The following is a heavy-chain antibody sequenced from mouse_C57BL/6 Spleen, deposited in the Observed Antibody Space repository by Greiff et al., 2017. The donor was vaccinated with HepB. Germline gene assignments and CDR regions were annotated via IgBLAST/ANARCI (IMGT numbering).Heavy chain of an antibody. CDR3: ARSAGTGIDY. CDR1: GYTFTSYW. J-gene: IGHJ2*01. CDR2: IDPSDSYT. Sequence: QVQLQQPGAELVMPGASVKLSCKASGYTFTSYWMHWVKQRPGQGLEWIGEIDPSDSYTNYNQKFKGKSTLTVDKSSSTAYMQLSSLTSEDSAVYYCARSAGTGIDYWGQGTTLTVSS. D-gene: IGHD4-1*01. V-gene: IGHV1-69*01.